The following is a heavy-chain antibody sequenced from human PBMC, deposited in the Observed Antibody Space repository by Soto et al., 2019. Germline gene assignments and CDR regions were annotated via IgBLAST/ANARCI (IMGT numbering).Heavy chain of an antibody. J-gene: IGHJ4*02. D-gene: IGHD3-3*01. CDR1: GFTQDDYA. Sequence: PGGSPRLSCAASGFTQDDYAMHWVRQAPGKGLEWVSGITWNSGSIDYAISVKGRFTISRDGAKNSLYLQMTSLRPEDTAFYYCTKEFRYDFWTNYYYYWGQGALVTVSS. CDR2: ITWNSGSI. CDR3: TKEFRYDFWTNYYYY. V-gene: IGHV3-9*01.